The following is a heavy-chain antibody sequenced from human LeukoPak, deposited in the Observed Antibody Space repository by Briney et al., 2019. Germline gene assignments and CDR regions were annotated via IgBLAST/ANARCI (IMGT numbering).Heavy chain of an antibody. Sequence: SETLSLTCTVSGDSISSGDYYWNWIRQPAGKRLEWIGRISTSGTPNYNPSFRGRLTISIDTSKNQFSLNLRSVTAAETGIYYCARGPYWGQGTLVTVSS. J-gene: IGHJ4*02. V-gene: IGHV4-61*02. CDR1: GDSISSGDYY. CDR2: ISTSGTP. CDR3: ARGPY.